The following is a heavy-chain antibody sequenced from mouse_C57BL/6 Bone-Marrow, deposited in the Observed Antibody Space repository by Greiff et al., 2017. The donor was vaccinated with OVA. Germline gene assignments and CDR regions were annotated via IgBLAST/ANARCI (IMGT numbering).Heavy chain of an antibody. CDR3: TTSNLLLRYFDV. D-gene: IGHD1-1*01. J-gene: IGHJ1*03. CDR1: GFNIKDYY. V-gene: IGHV14-1*01. CDR2: IAPEDGDT. Sequence: VQLKQSGAELVRPGASVKLSCTASGFNIKDYYMHWVKQRPEQGLEWIGRIAPEDGDTEYAPKFQGKATMTADTSSNTAYLQLSSLTSEDTAVYYCTTSNLLLRYFDVWGTGTTVTVSS.